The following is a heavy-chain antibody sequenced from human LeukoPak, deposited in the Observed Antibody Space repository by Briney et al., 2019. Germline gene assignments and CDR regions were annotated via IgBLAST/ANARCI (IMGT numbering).Heavy chain of an antibody. V-gene: IGHV3-74*01. D-gene: IGHD3-22*01. CDR2: INSDGSST. CDR1: GFTFSSYW. CDR3: AREALDSSGYPPPFDY. Sequence: GGSLRLSCAASGFTFSSYWMHWVRQAPGKGLVWVSRINSDGSSTSYADSVKGRFAISRDNAKNTLYLQMNSLRAEDTAVYYCAREALDSSGYPPPFDYWGQGTLVTVSS. J-gene: IGHJ4*02.